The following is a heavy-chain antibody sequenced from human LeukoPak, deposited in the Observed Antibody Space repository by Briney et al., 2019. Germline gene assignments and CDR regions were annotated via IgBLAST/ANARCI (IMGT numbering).Heavy chain of an antibody. D-gene: IGHD3-3*01. CDR3: ARDPLGFLDKY. V-gene: IGHV1-2*02. CDR1: GYTFTGHH. Sequence: ASVRVSCEASGYTFTGHHIHWVRQAPGQGLEWMGWINPKSGDTYYAQKFQGRVTMTRDTSISTAYMELTSLRSDDTAVYYCARDPLGFLDKYWGQGTLVTVSS. CDR2: INPKSGDT. J-gene: IGHJ4*02.